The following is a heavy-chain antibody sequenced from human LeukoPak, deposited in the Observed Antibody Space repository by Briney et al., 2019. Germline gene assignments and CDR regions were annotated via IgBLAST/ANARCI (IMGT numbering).Heavy chain of an antibody. Sequence: GGSLRLSCAASGFTFSNAWMSWVRQAPGKGLEWVGRIKSKTDGGTTDYAAPVKGRFTISRDDSKNTLYLQMNSLKTEDTAVYYCTTEPEVGYCSSTSCLKPYWGQGTLVTVSS. J-gene: IGHJ4*02. D-gene: IGHD2-2*01. V-gene: IGHV3-15*01. CDR3: TTEPEVGYCSSTSCLKPY. CDR2: IKSKTDGGTT. CDR1: GFTFSNAW.